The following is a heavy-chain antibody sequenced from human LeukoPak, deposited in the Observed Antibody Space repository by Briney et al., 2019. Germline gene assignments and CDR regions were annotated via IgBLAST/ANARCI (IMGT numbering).Heavy chain of an antibody. CDR2: TYYSGTA. V-gene: IGHV4-31*03. J-gene: IGHJ5*02. CDR3: ARRRQVIDYGDYGDWFDP. CDR1: GGSISSGGYY. D-gene: IGHD4-17*01. Sequence: PSQTLSLTCTVSGGSISSGGYYWSWVRQHPEKGLEWIGYTYYSGTAYYNPSLKSRVTISVDTSKNQFSLKLSSGTAADTAVYYCARRRQVIDYGDYGDWFDPWGQGTLVTVSS.